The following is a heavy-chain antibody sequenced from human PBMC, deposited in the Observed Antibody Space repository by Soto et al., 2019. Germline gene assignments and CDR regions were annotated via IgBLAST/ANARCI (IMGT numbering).Heavy chain of an antibody. D-gene: IGHD2-15*01. CDR3: AREGRPHRIQEYCSGGSCYS. Sequence: EVQLVESGGGLVQPGGSLRLSCAASGFTVSSNYMSWVRQAPGKGLEWVSVIYSGGSTYYADSVKGRFTIARHNSTNPLYRQMNSLRAEDTAVYYCAREGRPHRIQEYCSGGSCYSWGQGTLVTVSS. CDR1: GFTVSSNY. CDR2: IYSGGST. V-gene: IGHV3-53*04. J-gene: IGHJ4*02.